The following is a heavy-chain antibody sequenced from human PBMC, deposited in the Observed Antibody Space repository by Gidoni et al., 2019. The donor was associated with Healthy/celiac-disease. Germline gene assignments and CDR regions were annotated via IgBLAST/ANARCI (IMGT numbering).Heavy chain of an antibody. J-gene: IGHJ6*02. CDR1: GFTFSSYG. V-gene: IGHV3-33*01. CDR2: IWYDGSNK. CDR3: ARDCGYSYGYLSYYYYYGMDV. D-gene: IGHD5-18*01. Sequence: QVQLVESGGGVVQPGRSLRRSCAASGFTFSSYGMHWVRQAPGKGLEWVAVIWYDGSNKYYADSVKGRFTISRDNSKNTLYLQMNSLRAEDTAVYYCARDCGYSYGYLSYYYYYGMDVWGQGTTVTVSS.